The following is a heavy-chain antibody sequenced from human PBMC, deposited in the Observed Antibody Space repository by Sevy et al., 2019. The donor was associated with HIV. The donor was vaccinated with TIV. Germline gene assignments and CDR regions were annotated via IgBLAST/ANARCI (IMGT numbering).Heavy chain of an antibody. D-gene: IGHD4-4*01. Sequence: SETLSLTCTVSSGSISSYFWSWIRQPPGKGLEWIGYISYSEGTNYNPSLKSRVTMSVDMYKNQFSLKLSSVIAADTAVYYCARGGASHYRRHFDYWGQGTLVTVSS. CDR2: ISYSEGT. V-gene: IGHV4-59*01. CDR3: ARGGASHYRRHFDY. J-gene: IGHJ4*02. CDR1: SGSISSYF.